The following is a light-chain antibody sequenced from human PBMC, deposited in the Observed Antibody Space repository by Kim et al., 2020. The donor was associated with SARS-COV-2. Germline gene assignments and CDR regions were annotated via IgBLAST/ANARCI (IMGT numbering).Light chain of an antibody. J-gene: IGKJ4*01. CDR2: SAS. CDR3: QQNNITPLT. Sequence: ATLNRKSSPSVLYSANNKNYSSWYQQKPGDPPKLRIYSASTRESGVSDRFSGGASGTDFTLTTSILQAEYVAVYFCQQNNITPLTFGGGTKVDIK. V-gene: IGKV4-1*01. CDR1: PSVLYSANNKNY.